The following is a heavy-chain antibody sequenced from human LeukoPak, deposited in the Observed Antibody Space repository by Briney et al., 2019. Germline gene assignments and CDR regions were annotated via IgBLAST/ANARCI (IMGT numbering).Heavy chain of an antibody. D-gene: IGHD3-3*01. J-gene: IGHJ3*02. CDR2: ISWNSGSI. Sequence: GGSLRLSCAASGFTFDDYAMHWVRQAPGKGLEWVSGISWNSGSIGYADSVKGRFTISRDNAKNSLYLQMNSLRAEDTAVYYCARDARRFLEWPHAFDIWGQGTMVTVSS. CDR1: GFTFDDYA. V-gene: IGHV3-9*01. CDR3: ARDARRFLEWPHAFDI.